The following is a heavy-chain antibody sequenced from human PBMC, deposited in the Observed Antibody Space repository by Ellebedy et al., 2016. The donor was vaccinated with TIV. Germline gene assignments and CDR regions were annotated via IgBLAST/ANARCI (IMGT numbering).Heavy chain of an antibody. V-gene: IGHV4-59*08. D-gene: IGHD3-10*01. J-gene: IGHJ4*02. CDR2: FSYTGST. Sequence: MPSETLSLTFTVSGASISSYSWAWIRQPPGMGLDYIGYFSYTGSTNYSPSLNSRVSISVDTSKNQFSLKLSSVTAADTAVYYCARRKVRSGPAFDYWGQGTLVTVSS. CDR3: ARRKVRSGPAFDY. CDR1: GASISSYS.